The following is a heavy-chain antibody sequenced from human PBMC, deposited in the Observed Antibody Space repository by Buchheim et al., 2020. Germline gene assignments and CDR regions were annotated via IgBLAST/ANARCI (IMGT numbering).Heavy chain of an antibody. CDR3: ARAGYSYGLLNFDY. D-gene: IGHD5-18*01. Sequence: QVQLQESGPGLVKPSETLSLTCTVSGGSISSYYWSWIRQPPGKGLEWIGYIYYSGSTNYNPSLKSRVTISVDTSKNQFSLKLSSVTAADTAVYYCARAGYSYGLLNFDYWGQGTL. J-gene: IGHJ4*02. CDR2: IYYSGST. CDR1: GGSISSYY. V-gene: IGHV4-59*01.